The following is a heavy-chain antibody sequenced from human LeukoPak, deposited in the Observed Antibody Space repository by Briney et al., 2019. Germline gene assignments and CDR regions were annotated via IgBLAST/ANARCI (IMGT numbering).Heavy chain of an antibody. J-gene: IGHJ4*02. D-gene: IGHD3-10*01. Sequence: GGSLRLSYAVSGFTLIRNGMHWVRQAPGKGLEWVAFIRSDGENKYYADSVKGRLTVSRDTSKNTLFLEMNYLKTEDTATYYCAKDLTMVRGAVTNWGQGTQVTVSS. V-gene: IGHV3-30*02. CDR1: GFTLIRNG. CDR2: IRSDGENK. CDR3: AKDLTMVRGAVTN.